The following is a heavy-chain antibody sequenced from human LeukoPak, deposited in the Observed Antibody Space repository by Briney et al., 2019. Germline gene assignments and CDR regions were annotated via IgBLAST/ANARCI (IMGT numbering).Heavy chain of an antibody. D-gene: IGHD4-17*01. Sequence: GGSLRLSCAASGFTFSSNWMHWVRQAPGKGLVWVSRINEDGSTTNYADSVKGRSTIFRDNAKNTLYLQMNSLRAEDTAVYYCARFYGDYEGYYFDYWGQGTLVTVSS. CDR2: INEDGSTT. V-gene: IGHV3-74*01. CDR1: GFTFSSNW. J-gene: IGHJ4*02. CDR3: ARFYGDYEGYYFDY.